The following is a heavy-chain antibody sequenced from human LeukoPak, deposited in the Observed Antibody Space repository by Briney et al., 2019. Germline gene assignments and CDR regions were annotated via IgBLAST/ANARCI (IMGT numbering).Heavy chain of an antibody. Sequence: GVSVKVSCKASAYSFTSYYMHWVRQAPGQGLEWMGIINPTGGSTSYAQKFQGRVTMTRDTSTSTVYMELSSLRSEDTAVYYCARGGSTTMVRGVNPYYYYGMDVWGQGTTVTVSS. CDR3: ARGGSTTMVRGVNPYYYYGMDV. J-gene: IGHJ6*02. CDR1: AYSFTSYY. CDR2: INPTGGST. D-gene: IGHD3-10*01. V-gene: IGHV1-46*01.